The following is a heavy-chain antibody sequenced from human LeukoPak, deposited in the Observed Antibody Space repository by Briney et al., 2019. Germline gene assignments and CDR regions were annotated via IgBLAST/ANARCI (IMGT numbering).Heavy chain of an antibody. CDR1: GYSFTSYW. CDR2: IYPGDSDT. CDR3: ARLIAPYYDSSGYLY. J-gene: IGHJ4*02. V-gene: IGHV5-51*01. Sequence: LGESLKISCKGSGYSFTSYWIGWVRQMPGKGLEWMGIIYPGDSDTRYSPSFQGQVTISADKSISTAYLQWSSLKASDTAMYYCARLIAPYYDSSGYLYWGQGTLVTVSS. D-gene: IGHD3-22*01.